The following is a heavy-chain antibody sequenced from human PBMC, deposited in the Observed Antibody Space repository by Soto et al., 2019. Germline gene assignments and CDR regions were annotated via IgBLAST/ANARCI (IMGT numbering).Heavy chain of an antibody. CDR1: GGSFSSYY. D-gene: IGHD6-13*01. CDR3: AREGGSSTWYTY. J-gene: IGHJ4*02. CDR2: IYYSGST. Sequence: SETLSLTCAVLGGSFSSYYWSWIRQPPGKGLEWIGYIYYSGSTNYNPSLKSRVTISVDTSKNQFSLKLTSVTAADTAVYYCAREGGSSTWYTYWGQGTLVTVSS. V-gene: IGHV4-59*01.